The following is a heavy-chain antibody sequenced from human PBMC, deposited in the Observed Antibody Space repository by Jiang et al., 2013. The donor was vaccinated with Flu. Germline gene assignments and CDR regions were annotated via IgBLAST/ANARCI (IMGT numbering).Heavy chain of an antibody. CDR1: GFTFNDYA. Sequence: VQLLESGGGVVQPGRSLRLSCAASGFTFNDYAITWVRQAPGKGLEWVAVISYDGSNKHYADSVKGRFTISRDNSKNTLYLQMNNLRDEDTAVYYCARGDYYGSGSSGRWFDPWGQGTLVIVSS. D-gene: IGHD3-10*01. CDR2: ISYDGSNK. V-gene: IGHV3-30-3*01. J-gene: IGHJ5*02. CDR3: ARGDYYGSGSSGRWFDP.